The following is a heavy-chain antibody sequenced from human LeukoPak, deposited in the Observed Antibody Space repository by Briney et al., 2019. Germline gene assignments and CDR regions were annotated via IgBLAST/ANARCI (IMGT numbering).Heavy chain of an antibody. D-gene: IGHD6-13*01. CDR1: GFTFSSYA. Sequence: GGSLRLSCAASGFTFSSYAMSWVRQAPGKGLEGVSVTSVGGTSTSYADSVKGRFTISRDRSKDTLYLQMDSLRAEDTAIYYCARFVTESGTRSFDCWGQGTLVTVSP. CDR2: TSVGGTST. J-gene: IGHJ4*02. V-gene: IGHV3-23*01. CDR3: ARFVTESGTRSFDC.